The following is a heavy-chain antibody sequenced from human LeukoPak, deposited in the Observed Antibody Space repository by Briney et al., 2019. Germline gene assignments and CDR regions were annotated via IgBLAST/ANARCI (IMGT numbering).Heavy chain of an antibody. V-gene: IGHV4-59*01. D-gene: IGHD6-19*01. CDR2: IYHGSA. J-gene: IGHJ4*02. CDR1: GGSIGDYY. CDR3: ARGGGGRWLLWGAPAS. Sequence: SETLSLTCTVSGGSIGDYYWSWIRQPPGKGLEWIGYIYHGSATYNPSLESRVTLSMGTSKNQYSLKMTSVTAADTAVYYCARGGGGRWLLWGAPASGGQEPRVPV.